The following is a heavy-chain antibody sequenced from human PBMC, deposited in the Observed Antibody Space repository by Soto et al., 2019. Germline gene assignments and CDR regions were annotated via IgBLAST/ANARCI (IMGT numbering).Heavy chain of an antibody. D-gene: IGHD2-15*01. V-gene: IGHV1-69*08. Sequence: QVQLVQSGAEVKQPGSSVKVSCKASGGTFSSYTISWVRQAPGQGLEWMGRIIPILGIANYAQKFQGRVTITADKSTSTAYMELSSLRSEDTAVYYCAREPEVAATPQYFQHWGQGTLVTVSS. J-gene: IGHJ1*01. CDR1: GGTFSSYT. CDR2: IIPILGIA. CDR3: AREPEVAATPQYFQH.